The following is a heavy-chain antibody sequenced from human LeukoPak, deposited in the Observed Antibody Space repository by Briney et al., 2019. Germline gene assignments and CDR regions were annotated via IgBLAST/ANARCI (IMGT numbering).Heavy chain of an antibody. Sequence: GSLRLSCAASGFTFSSYGMHWVRQAPGKGLEWVAFIRYDGSNKYYADSVKGRFTISRDNSKNTLYLQMNSLRAEDTAVYYCANTSPKSIAARRGLDYWGQGTLVTVSS. CDR3: ANTSPKSIAARRGLDY. V-gene: IGHV3-30*02. CDR2: IRYDGSNK. CDR1: GFTFSSYG. D-gene: IGHD6-6*01. J-gene: IGHJ4*02.